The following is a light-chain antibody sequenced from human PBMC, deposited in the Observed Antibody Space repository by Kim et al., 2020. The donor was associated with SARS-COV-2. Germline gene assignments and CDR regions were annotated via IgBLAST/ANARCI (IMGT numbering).Light chain of an antibody. J-gene: IGKJ1*01. Sequence: DIQMTQSPSTLSPSVGDRVTITCRASQSISNWLAWYQQKPGKAPKLLIYKASSLESGVPSRFSGSGSGTEFTLTISSLQPDDCATYYCQQYNSYLWTFGQGTKVDIK. V-gene: IGKV1-5*03. CDR2: KAS. CDR1: QSISNW. CDR3: QQYNSYLWT.